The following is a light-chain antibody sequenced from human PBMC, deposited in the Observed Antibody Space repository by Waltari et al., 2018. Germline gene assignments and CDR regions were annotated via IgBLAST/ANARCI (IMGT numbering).Light chain of an antibody. CDR2: GAS. CDR3: QHYVRLPAT. Sequence: EIVLTQSPGTLSLSPGEKANLPCRASQSVSRNLDWYQQKPGQAPKLLIYGASIRATGIPDRFTGSGSGTDFSLTISSLEPEDFAIYFCQHYVRLPATFGQGTKVEIK. CDR1: QSVSRN. J-gene: IGKJ1*01. V-gene: IGKV3-20*01.